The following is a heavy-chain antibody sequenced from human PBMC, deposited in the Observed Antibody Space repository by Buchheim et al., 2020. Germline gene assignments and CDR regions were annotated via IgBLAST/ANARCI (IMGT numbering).Heavy chain of an antibody. V-gene: IGHV3-30*18. CDR2: ISYDGSNK. CDR3: AKSSQIFPFDY. J-gene: IGHJ4*02. D-gene: IGHD3-9*01. CDR1: GFTFSSYG. Sequence: QVQLVESGGGVVQPGRSLRLSCAASGFTFSSYGMHWVRQAPGKGLEWVAVISYDGSNKYYADSVKGRFTISRDNSKNTLYLQMNSLRAEDTAVYYCAKSSQIFPFDYWGQGTL.